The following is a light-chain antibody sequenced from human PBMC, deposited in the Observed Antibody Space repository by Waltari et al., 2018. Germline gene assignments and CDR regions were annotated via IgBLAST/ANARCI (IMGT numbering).Light chain of an antibody. CDR2: WAS. CDR3: QQYYSRRT. CDR1: QSLLYNSNDKNY. V-gene: IGKV4-1*01. Sequence: DIVMTQSPDFLALSRGERATINCKSSQSLLYNSNDKNYLAWYQQKPGQPPKLLIYWASTRHSGVPDRFSGSGSATDFTLTISSLQAEDVAVYYCQQYYSRRTFGQGTKVEIK. J-gene: IGKJ1*01.